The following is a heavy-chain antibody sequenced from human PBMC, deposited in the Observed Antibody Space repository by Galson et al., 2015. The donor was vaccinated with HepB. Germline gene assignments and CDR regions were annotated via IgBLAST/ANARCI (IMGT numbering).Heavy chain of an antibody. D-gene: IGHD6-25*01. CDR2: IQYNGFTK. Sequence: SLRLSCAASGFTFSNYGMHWVRQAPGKGLEWVAYIQYNGFTKYYGDSVTGRFTISRDSSKNTLYLQMNSLRPEDTALYHCARNTPASGYHGLHYGGQGTLVTVSS. J-gene: IGHJ4*02. V-gene: IGHV3-30*02. CDR3: ARNTPASGYHGLHY. CDR1: GFTFSNYG.